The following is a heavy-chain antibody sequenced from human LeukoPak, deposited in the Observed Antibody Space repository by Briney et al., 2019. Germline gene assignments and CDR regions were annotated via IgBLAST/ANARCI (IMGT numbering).Heavy chain of an antibody. Sequence: PSETLSLTCTVSGGSISSYYWSWIRQPPGKGLEWIGYIYYSGSTNYNPSLKSRVTISVDTSKNQFSLKLSSVTAADTAVYYCARVGVMTTVTESPYYYGMDVWGQGTTVTVSS. CDR1: GGSISSYY. CDR2: IYYSGST. D-gene: IGHD4-17*01. V-gene: IGHV4-59*01. J-gene: IGHJ6*02. CDR3: ARVGVMTTVTESPYYYGMDV.